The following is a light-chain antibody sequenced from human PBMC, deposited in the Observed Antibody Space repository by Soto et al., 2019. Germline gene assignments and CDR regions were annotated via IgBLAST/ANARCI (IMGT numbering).Light chain of an antibody. CDR2: DVS. Sequence: QSALTQPASVSGSPGQSITISCIGTSSDVGGHKLVSWYQQYPGKTPKLMISDVSNRPSGVSDRFSGSKSGNTASLTISGLQAEDEADYYCSSYTSGSTLVVFGGGTKVTVL. CDR1: SSDVGGHKL. V-gene: IGLV2-14*03. CDR3: SSYTSGSTLVV. J-gene: IGLJ2*01.